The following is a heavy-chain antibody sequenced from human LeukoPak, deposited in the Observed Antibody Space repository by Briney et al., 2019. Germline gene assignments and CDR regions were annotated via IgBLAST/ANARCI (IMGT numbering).Heavy chain of an antibody. CDR3: ARDPGGGYSYVPRKQRNYYFDY. J-gene: IGHJ4*02. Sequence: SETLSLTCTVSGYSISSGYYWGWIRQPPGKGLEWIGSIYHSGSTYYNPSLKSRVTISVDTSKNQFSLKLSSVTAADTAVYYCARDPGGGYSYVPRKQRNYYFDYWGQGTLVTVSS. CDR1: GYSISSGYY. CDR2: IYHSGST. V-gene: IGHV4-38-2*02. D-gene: IGHD5-18*01.